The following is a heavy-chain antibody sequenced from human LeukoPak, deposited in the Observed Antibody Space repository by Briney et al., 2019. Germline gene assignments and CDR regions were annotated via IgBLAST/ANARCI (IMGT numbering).Heavy chain of an antibody. CDR2: IIPILGIA. V-gene: IGHV1-69*04. D-gene: IGHD1-26*01. J-gene: IGHJ3*02. CDR3: AGPIVGATIRAFDI. CDR1: GGTFSSYA. Sequence: ASVKVSCKASGGTFSSYAISWVRQAPGQGLEWMGRIIPILGIANYAQKFQCRVTIPADKSTSTAYMELSSLRSEDTAVYYCAGPIVGATIRAFDIWGQGTMVTVSS.